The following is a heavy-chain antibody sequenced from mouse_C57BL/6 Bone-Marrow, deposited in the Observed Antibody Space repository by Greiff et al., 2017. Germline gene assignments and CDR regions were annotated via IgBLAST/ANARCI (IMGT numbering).Heavy chain of an antibody. CDR2: INYDGSST. CDR3: ARAITTVVSYWYFDV. V-gene: IGHV5-16*01. CDR1: GFTFSDYY. D-gene: IGHD1-1*01. Sequence: EVKLVESEGGLVQPGSSMKLSCTASGFTFSDYYMAWVRQVPEKGLEWVANINYDGSSTYYLDSLKSRFIISRDNAKNILYLQMSSLKSEDTATYYCARAITTVVSYWYFDVWGTGTTVTVSS. J-gene: IGHJ1*03.